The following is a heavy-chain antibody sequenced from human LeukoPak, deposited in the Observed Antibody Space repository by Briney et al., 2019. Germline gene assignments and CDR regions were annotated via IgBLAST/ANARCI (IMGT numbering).Heavy chain of an antibody. V-gene: IGHV4-34*01. CDR2: INHSGST. D-gene: IGHD3-10*01. Sequence: SETLSLTCAAYGGSFSGYYWSWIRQPPGKGLEWIGEINHSGSTNYNPSLKSRVTISVDTSKNQFSLKLSSVTAADTAVYYCAREHMVRGVIDRWGQGALVTVSS. CDR3: AREHMVRGVIDR. J-gene: IGHJ4*02. CDR1: GGSFSGYY.